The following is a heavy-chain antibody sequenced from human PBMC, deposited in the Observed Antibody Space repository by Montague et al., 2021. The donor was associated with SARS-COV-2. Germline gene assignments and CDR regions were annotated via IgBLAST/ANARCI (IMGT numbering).Heavy chain of an antibody. CDR1: GDSMSTNY. Sequence: SETLSLTCSASGDSMSTNYWSWIRQPPGKGLEWIGHIYNSGTTNYNPSLKSRATIFIDESKTQFSLRLSSVTATDTALYYCARMVYDYVWDTSRSRGNYFDSWGQGTLVTVSS. V-gene: IGHV4-4*08. CDR2: IYNSGTT. CDR3: ARMVYDYVWDTSRSRGNYFDS. J-gene: IGHJ4*02. D-gene: IGHD3-16*01.